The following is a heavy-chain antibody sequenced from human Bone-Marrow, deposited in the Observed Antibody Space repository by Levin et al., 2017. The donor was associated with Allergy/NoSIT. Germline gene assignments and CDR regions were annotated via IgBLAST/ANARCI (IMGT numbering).Heavy chain of an antibody. Sequence: RSGGSLRLSCAASGFSFSTTWMSWVRQAPGKGPEWLANIKYDSSETYYVDSVKGRFTISRDNAKNSLFLQMNSLRVEDTALYYCAENYLARGPISGPGWGQGTMVTVSS. CDR1: GFSFSTTW. CDR3: AENYLARGPISGPG. J-gene: IGHJ3*01. D-gene: IGHD3-10*01. CDR2: IKYDSSET. V-gene: IGHV3-7*01.